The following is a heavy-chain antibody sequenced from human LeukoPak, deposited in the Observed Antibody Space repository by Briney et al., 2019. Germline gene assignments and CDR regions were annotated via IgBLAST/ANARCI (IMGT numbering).Heavy chain of an antibody. Sequence: SETLSLTCTVSGGSIKSFYWSWIRQPAGKGLEWVGRVFSRGTTNYNPSLKSRVTVSLDTSKNQFSLTLTSVTAADTAVYYCARPRTILGVVIGRHYIELRGTGTTVTVSS. CDR1: GGSIKSFY. J-gene: IGHJ6*03. V-gene: IGHV4-4*07. D-gene: IGHD3-3*01. CDR2: VFSRGTT. CDR3: ARPRTILGVVIGRHYIEL.